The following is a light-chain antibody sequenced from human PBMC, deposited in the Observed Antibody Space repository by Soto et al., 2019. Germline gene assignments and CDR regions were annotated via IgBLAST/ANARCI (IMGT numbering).Light chain of an antibody. Sequence: QSVLTQPASVSGSPGQSITISCNGTRSAIGAYHFVSWYQQHPGKAPKLMLYDVNIRPSGVSNRFSGSKSGNTASLTISGRQAEYEADYYCTSWTTSTTMIFGGGTKLTVL. CDR2: DVN. CDR1: RSAIGAYHF. CDR3: TSWTTSTTMI. V-gene: IGLV2-14*03. J-gene: IGLJ2*01.